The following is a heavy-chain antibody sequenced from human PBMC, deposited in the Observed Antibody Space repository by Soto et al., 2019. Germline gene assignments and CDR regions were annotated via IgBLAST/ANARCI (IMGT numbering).Heavy chain of an antibody. J-gene: IGHJ5*02. D-gene: IGHD1-7*01. CDR2: INHSGST. CDR3: ARGWTGTTSYNWFDP. CDR1: GGSFSGYY. V-gene: IGHV4-34*01. Sequence: SETLSLTCAVYGGSFSGYYWSWIRQPPGKGLEWIGEINHSGSTNYNPSLKSRVTISVDTSKNQFSLKLSSVTAADTAVYDCARGWTGTTSYNWFDPWGQGTLVTVSS.